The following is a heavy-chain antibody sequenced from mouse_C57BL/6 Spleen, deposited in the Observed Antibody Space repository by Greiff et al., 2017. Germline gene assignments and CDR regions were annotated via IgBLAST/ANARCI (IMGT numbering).Heavy chain of an antibody. D-gene: IGHD2-3*01. V-gene: IGHV1-53*01. CDR2: INPSNGGT. Sequence: QVQLQQPGTELVKPGASVKLSCKASGYTFTSYWMHWVKQRPGQGLEWIGNINPSNGGTNYNEKFKSKATLTVDKSSSTAYMQLISLTSEDSAVYYCARSFYDGYYEHDYWGQGTLVTVSA. CDR1: GYTFTSYW. J-gene: IGHJ3*01. CDR3: ARSFYDGYYEHDY.